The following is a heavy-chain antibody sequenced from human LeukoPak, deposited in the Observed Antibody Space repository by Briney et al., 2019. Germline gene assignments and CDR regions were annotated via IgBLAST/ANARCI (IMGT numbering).Heavy chain of an antibody. CDR3: ARGLYSYAVYYYYYGMDV. Sequence: SVKVSCKASGGTFSSYAISWVRQAPGQGLEWMGGIIPIFGTANYVQKFRGGVTITADESTSTDYMELSSMRSEDTAVYYCARGLYSYAVYYYYYGMDVWGQGTTVTVSS. CDR2: IIPIFGTA. CDR1: GGTFSSYA. D-gene: IGHD5-18*01. V-gene: IGHV1-69*13. J-gene: IGHJ6*02.